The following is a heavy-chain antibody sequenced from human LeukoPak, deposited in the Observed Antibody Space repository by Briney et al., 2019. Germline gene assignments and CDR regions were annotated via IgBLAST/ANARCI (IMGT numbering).Heavy chain of an antibody. Sequence: VASVKVSCKVSGYTFSSYGIAWVRQAPGQGLELMGWISGYNGNTNYAQKSHGGVSMTTDTSTTTAYMELRSLTSADTALYYCARSSLGTITAGLFDYWGQGTLVTVSS. D-gene: IGHD5-12*01. V-gene: IGHV1-18*01. J-gene: IGHJ4*02. CDR3: ARSSLGTITAGLFDY. CDR2: ISGYNGNT. CDR1: GYTFSSYG.